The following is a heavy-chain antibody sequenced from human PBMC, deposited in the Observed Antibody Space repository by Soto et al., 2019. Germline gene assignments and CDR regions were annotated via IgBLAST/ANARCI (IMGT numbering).Heavy chain of an antibody. J-gene: IGHJ4*02. CDR3: ARDNLAFQGAFDL. CDR1: GFIFSDFQ. Sequence: GGSLRLSCAACGFIFSDFQLNWVRQAPWRGLEWLSSITGTSAFTHYAGSIEGRFTISRDNPNNLLFLQMDNLRPEDTAVYYCARDNLAFQGAFDLWGQGILVTVSS. CDR2: ITGTSAFT. D-gene: IGHD3-16*01. V-gene: IGHV3-21*01.